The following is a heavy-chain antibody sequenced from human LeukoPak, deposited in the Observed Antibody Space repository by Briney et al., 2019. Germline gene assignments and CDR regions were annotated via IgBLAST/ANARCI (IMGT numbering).Heavy chain of an antibody. CDR3: ARDFRRYSSSPNWFDP. CDR2: IYYSGST. D-gene: IGHD6-6*01. Sequence: SETLSLTCTVSGGSISSYYWSWIRQPPGKGLEWIGYIYYSGSTNYNPSLKSRVTISVDTSKNQFSLKLSSVTAADTAVYCCARDFRRYSSSPNWFDPWGQGTLVTVSS. J-gene: IGHJ5*02. CDR1: GGSISSYY. V-gene: IGHV4-59*01.